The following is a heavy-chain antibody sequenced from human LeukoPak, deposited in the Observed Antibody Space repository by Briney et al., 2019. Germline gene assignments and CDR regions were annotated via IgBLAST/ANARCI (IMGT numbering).Heavy chain of an antibody. V-gene: IGHV1-69*05. CDR1: GGTFSSYA. D-gene: IGHD5-12*01. CDR2: IIPIFGTA. Sequence: SVKVSCKASGGTFSSYAISWVRQAPGQGLEWMGRIIPIFGTANYAQKFQGRVTITTDESTSTAYMELSSQRSEDTAVYYCARGSGGYVVLENAFDIWGQGTMVTVSS. CDR3: ARGSGGYVVLENAFDI. J-gene: IGHJ3*02.